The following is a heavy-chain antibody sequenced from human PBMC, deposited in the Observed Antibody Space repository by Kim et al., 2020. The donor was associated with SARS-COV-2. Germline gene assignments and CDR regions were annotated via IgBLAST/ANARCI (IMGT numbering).Heavy chain of an antibody. CDR3: SGRVRGGDGVAV. CDR2: TYYRSKWYN. J-gene: IGHJ6*02. V-gene: IGHV6-1*01. D-gene: IGHD6-19*01. Sequence: SQTLSLTCAISGDSVSSNSAAWNWIRQSPARGLEWLGRTYYRSKWYNDYAVSVRSRITINPDTSKNQFSLQLSSVTPEDTAVYYCSGRVRGGDGVAVWGQGTTVIVSS. CDR1: GDSVSSNSAA.